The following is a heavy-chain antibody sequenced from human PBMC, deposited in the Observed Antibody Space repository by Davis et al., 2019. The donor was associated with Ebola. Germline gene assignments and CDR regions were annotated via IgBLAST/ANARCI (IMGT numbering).Heavy chain of an antibody. CDR2: INPEATTT. V-gene: IGHV3-74*01. D-gene: IGHD1-1*01. J-gene: IGHJ4*02. Sequence: PGRSLRLSCDASGLTSRSYWMHCVRQAPGKGLVWVSRINPEATTTNYADSVKGRFTISRDNAKNTLYLQMNSLGDEDTAVYYCARGGLEPVDYWGQGTLVTVSS. CDR3: ARGGLEPVDY. CDR1: GLTSRSYW.